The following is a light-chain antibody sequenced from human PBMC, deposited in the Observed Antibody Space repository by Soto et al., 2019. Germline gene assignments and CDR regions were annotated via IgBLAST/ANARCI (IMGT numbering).Light chain of an antibody. CDR3: QQQYRQPIT. Sequence: DLHMKQTQTTLAVSVGERVTFSCRASQSITTWLAWYQQIPAKAPSLLIYAASTLASGIPSRFSGSGSGTEFTLTISSVQPEEFAVYDCQQQYRQPITSGQGTRLEIK. CDR2: AAS. CDR1: QSITTW. V-gene: IGKV1-5*01. J-gene: IGKJ5*01.